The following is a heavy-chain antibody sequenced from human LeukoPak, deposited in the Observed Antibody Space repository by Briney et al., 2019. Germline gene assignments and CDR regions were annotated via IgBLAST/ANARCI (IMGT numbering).Heavy chain of an antibody. J-gene: IGHJ5*02. CDR2: INHSGST. CDR1: GGSISSSSYY. CDR3: ARNDYYDSSGFSPSPLFDP. Sequence: PSETLSLTCTVSGGSISSSSYYWSWIRQPPGKGLEWIGEINHSGSTNYNPSLKSRVTISVDTSKNQFSLKLSSVTAADTAVYYCARNDYYDSSGFSPSPLFDPWGQGTLVTVSS. D-gene: IGHD3-22*01. V-gene: IGHV4-39*07.